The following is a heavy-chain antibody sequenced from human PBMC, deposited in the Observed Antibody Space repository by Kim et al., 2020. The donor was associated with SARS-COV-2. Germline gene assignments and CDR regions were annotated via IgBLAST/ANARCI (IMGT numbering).Heavy chain of an antibody. V-gene: IGHV4-34*01. CDR1: GGSFSGYY. Sequence: SETLSLTCAVYGGSFSGYYWSWIRQPPGKGLEWIGEINHSGSTNYNPSLKSRVTISVDTSKNQFSLKLSSVTAADTAVYYCARGRGGTTVVTLGLGYYYYYGMDVWGQGPTVTVS. CDR3: ARGRGGTTVVTLGLGYYYYYGMDV. D-gene: IGHD4-17*01. J-gene: IGHJ6*02. CDR2: INHSGST.